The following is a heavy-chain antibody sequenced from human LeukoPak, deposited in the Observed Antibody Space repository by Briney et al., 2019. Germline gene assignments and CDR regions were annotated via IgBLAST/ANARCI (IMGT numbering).Heavy chain of an antibody. CDR1: GGSFSSGSYY. D-gene: IGHD4-17*01. Sequence: SETLSLTCTVSGGSFSSGSYYWSWIRQPPGKGLEWIGYIYYSGSTNYNPSLKSRVTISVDTSKNQFSLKLSSVTAADTAVYYCARVDYANWYWGRGTLVTVSS. J-gene: IGHJ4*02. V-gene: IGHV4-61*01. CDR3: ARVDYANWY. CDR2: IYYSGST.